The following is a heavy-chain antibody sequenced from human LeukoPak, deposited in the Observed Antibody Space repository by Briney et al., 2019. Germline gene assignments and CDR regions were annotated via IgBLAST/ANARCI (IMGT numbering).Heavy chain of an antibody. V-gene: IGHV3-30-3*01. CDR1: GFTFSSYA. CDR3: AREGRLLLDY. CDR2: ISYDGSNK. Sequence: GGSLRLSCAASGFTFSSYAMHWVRQAPGKGLEWVAVISYDGSNKYYADSVKGRFTISRDNAKNTLYLQMNSLRAEDTAVYYCAREGRLLLDYWGQGTLVTVSS. J-gene: IGHJ4*02. D-gene: IGHD2-21*01.